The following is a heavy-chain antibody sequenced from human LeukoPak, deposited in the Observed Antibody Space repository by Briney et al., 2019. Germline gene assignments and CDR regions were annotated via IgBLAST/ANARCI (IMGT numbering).Heavy chain of an antibody. Sequence: SETLSLTCTVSGGSVSSGSYYWSWIRQPPGKGLEWIGYMDYSGSTSYNPSLKSRVTISVDTSKNQFSLKLSSVAAADTAVYYCARDFYYDSSGYYDALDIWGQGTMVTVSS. J-gene: IGHJ3*02. D-gene: IGHD3-22*01. CDR1: GGSVSSGSYY. CDR3: ARDFYYDSSGYYDALDI. V-gene: IGHV4-61*01. CDR2: MDYSGST.